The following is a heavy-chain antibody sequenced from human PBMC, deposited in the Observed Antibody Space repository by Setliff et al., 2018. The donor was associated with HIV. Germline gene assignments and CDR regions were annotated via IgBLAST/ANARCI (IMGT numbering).Heavy chain of an antibody. V-gene: IGHV4-38-2*01. CDR2: IHHSGNT. D-gene: IGHD3-10*01. J-gene: IGHJ6*02. CDR1: GYSISSGYY. Sequence: SETLSLTCPVSGYSISSGYYWGWIRQPPGRGLEWIGAIHHSGNTYYNPSLKSRVTISVDTSKNLFSLKVNSVTAADTAVYYCARTFGLSPSGKYYYYYGMDIWGQGTTVTVSS. CDR3: ARTFGLSPSGKYYYYYGMDI.